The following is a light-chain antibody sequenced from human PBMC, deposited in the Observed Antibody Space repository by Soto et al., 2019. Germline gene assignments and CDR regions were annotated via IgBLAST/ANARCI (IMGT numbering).Light chain of an antibody. Sequence: HSVLTQPPSVSGAPGQRVTISCTGSSSNIGAGYDVHWYQQLPGTAPKLLIYGNSNRPSGVPDRFSGSKSGTSASLAITGLQAEDEADYYCQSYDSSLSGYGFGGGTKLTVL. CDR2: GNS. V-gene: IGLV1-40*01. CDR3: QSYDSSLSGYG. J-gene: IGLJ3*02. CDR1: SSNIGAGYD.